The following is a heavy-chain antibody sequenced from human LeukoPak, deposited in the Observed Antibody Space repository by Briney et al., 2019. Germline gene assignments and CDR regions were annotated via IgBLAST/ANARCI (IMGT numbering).Heavy chain of an antibody. V-gene: IGHV3-23*01. D-gene: IGHD6-19*01. J-gene: IGHJ4*02. CDR3: AKQSRSSGRYPIDY. Sequence: GGSLRLSCAASGFTFSSYAMSWVRQAPGKGLEWVSAISGSGGSTYYADSVKGRFTISRDNSKNTLYLQMNSLRAEDTAVYYCAKQSRSSGRYPIDYWGQGTLVTVSS. CDR2: ISGSGGST. CDR1: GFTFSSYA.